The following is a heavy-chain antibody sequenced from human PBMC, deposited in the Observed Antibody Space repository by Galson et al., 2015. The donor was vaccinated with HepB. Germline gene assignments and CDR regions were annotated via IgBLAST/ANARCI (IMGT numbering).Heavy chain of an antibody. CDR3: ARAWRNWNYGYYMDV. Sequence: SVKVSCKASGGTFSSYAISWVRQAPGQGLEWMGGIIPIFGTANYAQKFQGRVTITADDSTSTAYMELSSLRSEDTAVYYCARAWRNWNYGYYMDVWGKGTTVTVSS. D-gene: IGHD1-7*01. CDR1: GGTFSSYA. CDR2: IIPIFGTA. J-gene: IGHJ6*03. V-gene: IGHV1-69*13.